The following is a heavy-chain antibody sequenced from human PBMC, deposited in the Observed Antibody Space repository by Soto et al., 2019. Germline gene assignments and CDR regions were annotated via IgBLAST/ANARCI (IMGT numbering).Heavy chain of an antibody. CDR1: GGSISSSNW. D-gene: IGHD3-10*01. V-gene: IGHV4-30-4*01. CDR3: ASSRGDDYYYYGMDV. Sequence: SETLSLTCVVSGGSISSSNWWSWIRQPPGKGLEWIGYIYYSGSTYYNPSLKSRVTISVDTSKNQFSLKLSSVTAADTAVYYCASSRGDDYYYYGMDVWGQGTTVTVSS. CDR2: IYYSGST. J-gene: IGHJ6*02.